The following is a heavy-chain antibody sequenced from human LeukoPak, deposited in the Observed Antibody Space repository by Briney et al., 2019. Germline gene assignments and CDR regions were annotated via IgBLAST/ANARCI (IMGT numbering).Heavy chain of an antibody. V-gene: IGHV4-31*03. CDR1: GGSISSGGYY. J-gene: IGHJ6*02. D-gene: IGHD2-2*01. CDR2: IYYSGST. CDR3: ARDGADCSSTSCYGYYYYYGMDV. Sequence: KPSQTLSLTCTVSGGSISSGGYYWSWIRQHPGKGLEWIGYIYYSGSTYYNPSLKSRVTISVDTSKNQFSLKLSSVTAADTAVYYCARDGADCSSTSCYGYYYYYGMDVWGQGTTVTVSS.